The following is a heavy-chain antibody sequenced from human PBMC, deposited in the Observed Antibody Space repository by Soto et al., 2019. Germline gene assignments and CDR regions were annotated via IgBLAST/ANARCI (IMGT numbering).Heavy chain of an antibody. Sequence: EVQLVESGGGLVQWGGSLRLSCAASGFTFSGYSVNWVRQAPGKGLEWVSYISSGSKTIYYAESVKGRFTVSRDNARNSQYLQMNSLRDEDTAVYYCAREDILGARSFDYWGQGTLVTVSS. CDR2: ISSGSKTI. V-gene: IGHV3-48*02. CDR1: GFTFSGYS. J-gene: IGHJ4*02. CDR3: AREDILGARSFDY. D-gene: IGHD1-26*01.